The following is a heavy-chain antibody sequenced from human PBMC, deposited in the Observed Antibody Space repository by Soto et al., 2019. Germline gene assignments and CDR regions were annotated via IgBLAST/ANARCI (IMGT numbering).Heavy chain of an antibody. J-gene: IGHJ2*01. CDR3: ARTNIAEAGLLYWYFDL. D-gene: IGHD6-19*01. Sequence: PSETLSLTCTVSGGSISSYYWSWIRQPPGKGLEWIGYIYYSGSTNYNPSLKSRVTISVDTSKNQFSLKLSSVTAADTAVYYCARTNIAEAGLLYWYFDLWGRGTLVTVSS. CDR2: IYYSGST. CDR1: GGSISSYY. V-gene: IGHV4-59*01.